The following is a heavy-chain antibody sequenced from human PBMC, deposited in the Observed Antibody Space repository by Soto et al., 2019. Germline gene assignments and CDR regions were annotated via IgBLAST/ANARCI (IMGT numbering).Heavy chain of an antibody. Sequence: PGGSLRLSCAASGFTFSSYAMSWVRQAPGKGLEWVSAISGSGGSTYYADSVKGRFTISRDNSKNALYLQMNSLRAEDTAVYYCAKPPGDPYYYYYYYMDVWGKGTTVTVSS. CDR1: GFTFSSYA. J-gene: IGHJ6*03. CDR3: AKPPGDPYYYYYYYMDV. CDR2: ISGSGGST. V-gene: IGHV3-23*01. D-gene: IGHD2-21*01.